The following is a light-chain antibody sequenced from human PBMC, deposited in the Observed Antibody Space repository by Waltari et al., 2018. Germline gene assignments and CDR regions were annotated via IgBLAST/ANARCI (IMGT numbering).Light chain of an antibody. CDR1: SNDVGGFDY. V-gene: IGLV2-8*01. CDR3: SSYGGSSTLV. Sequence: QSALTQPPSASGSPGQSVTISCTGSSNDVGGFDYVSWYQQQPGKAPKLIIHEVNKRPSAVPDRFSGSKSGNSAYLTVSGLQADDEGDYHCSSYGGSSTLVFGGGTKLTVL. J-gene: IGLJ2*01. CDR2: EVN.